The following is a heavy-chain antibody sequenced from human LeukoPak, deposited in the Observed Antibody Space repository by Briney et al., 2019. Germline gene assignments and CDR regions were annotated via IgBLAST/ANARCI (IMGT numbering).Heavy chain of an antibody. CDR1: GYTFTGYY. Sequence: ASVNVSFKASGYTFTGYYMHWVRQAPGQGLEWMGWINPNSGGTNYAQKFQGRVTMTRDTSISTAYMELSRLRSDDTAVYYCARCSLCGGYCSSTSCYRSLLSYFDYWGQGTLVTVSS. CDR3: ARCSLCGGYCSSTSCYRSLLSYFDY. J-gene: IGHJ4*02. CDR2: INPNSGGT. D-gene: IGHD2-2*01. V-gene: IGHV1-2*02.